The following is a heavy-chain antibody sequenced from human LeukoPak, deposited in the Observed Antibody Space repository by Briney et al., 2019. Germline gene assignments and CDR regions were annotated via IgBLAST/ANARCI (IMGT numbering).Heavy chain of an antibody. CDR2: ISPSGGST. D-gene: IGHD3-9*01. CDR3: ARPDILTGFSFAS. CDR1: GYTFTSNY. V-gene: IGHV1-46*01. J-gene: IGHJ4*02. Sequence: ASVKVSCKAFGYTFTSNYMHWVRQAPGQGPEWMGVISPSGGSTTYAQKFQGRVTLTRDMSTSTDYLELSSLRSDDTAVYYCARPDILTGFSFASWGQGTLVTVSS.